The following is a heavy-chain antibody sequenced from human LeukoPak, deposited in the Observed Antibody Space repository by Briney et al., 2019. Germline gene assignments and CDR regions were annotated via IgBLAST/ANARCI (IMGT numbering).Heavy chain of an antibody. CDR1: GFSFSDYT. CDR2: ISSTGSYI. J-gene: IGHJ6*02. V-gene: IGHV3-21*04. D-gene: IGHD4-17*01. Sequence: PGGSLRLSCAASGFSFSDYTMNWVRRAPGKGLEVVSGISSTGSYIYYADSVKGRFTISRDNAKDALYLQMNSLRAEDTALYYCAKDIGSGDYPYYYYYGMDVWGQGTTVTVSS. CDR3: AKDIGSGDYPYYYYYGMDV.